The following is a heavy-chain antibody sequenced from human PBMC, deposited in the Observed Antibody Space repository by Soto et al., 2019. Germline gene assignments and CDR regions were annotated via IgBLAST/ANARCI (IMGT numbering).Heavy chain of an antibody. Sequence: QVQLQESGPGLVKPSETLSLTCTVSGGSISSYYWSWIRQPPGKGLEWVGYIYYSGSTNYNPSLQSRVTISVDTSNTQFSLKLSSVTAADTAVYYCARALQIAVAGTYYFDYWGQGTLVTVSS. V-gene: IGHV4-59*01. J-gene: IGHJ4*02. D-gene: IGHD6-19*01. CDR2: IYYSGST. CDR3: ARALQIAVAGTYYFDY. CDR1: GGSISSYY.